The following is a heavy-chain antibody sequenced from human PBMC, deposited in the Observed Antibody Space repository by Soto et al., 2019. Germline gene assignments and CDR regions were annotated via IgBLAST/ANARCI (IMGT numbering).Heavy chain of an antibody. CDR3: AKGGPGGYYCYYGMDV. CDR1: GFTFSSYG. CDR2: ISYEGSNK. D-gene: IGHD1-1*01. V-gene: IGHV3-30*18. Sequence: QVQLVASGGGVVQPGRSLRLSCAASGFTFSSYGMHWVRQAPGKGLEWVAVISYEGSNKYYADSVKGRFTISRDNSKNTLDLQMNSLRAEDTAVYYCAKGGPGGYYCYYGMDVW. J-gene: IGHJ6*01.